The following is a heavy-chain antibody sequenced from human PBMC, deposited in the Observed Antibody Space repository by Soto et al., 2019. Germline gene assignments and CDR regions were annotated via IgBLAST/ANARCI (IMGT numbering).Heavy chain of an antibody. V-gene: IGHV3-23*01. Sequence: EVQLLESGGGLVQPGGSLRLSCAASGFTFSSYAMSWVRQAPGKGLEWVSAISGSGGSTYYADSVKGRFTISRDNSKNTLYLQMNSLRAEDTAVYYCAKDPFYGDFMSLGYYYGMDVWGQGTTVTVSS. CDR3: AKDPFYGDFMSLGYYYGMDV. J-gene: IGHJ6*02. CDR2: ISGSGGST. CDR1: GFTFSSYA. D-gene: IGHD4-17*01.